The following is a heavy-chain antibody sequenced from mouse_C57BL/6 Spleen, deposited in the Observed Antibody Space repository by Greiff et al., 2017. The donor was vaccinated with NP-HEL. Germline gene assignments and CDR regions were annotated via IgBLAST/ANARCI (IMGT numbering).Heavy chain of an antibody. CDR1: GFTFSDYG. Sequence: EVKLVESGGGLVKPGGSLKLSCAASGFTFSDYGMHWVRQAPEKGLEWVAYISSGSSTIYYADTVKGRFTISRDNAKNTLFLQMTSLRSEDTAMYYCARRYYYGGSYGYFDVWGTGTTVTVSS. CDR3: ARRYYYGGSYGYFDV. CDR2: ISSGSSTI. V-gene: IGHV5-17*01. J-gene: IGHJ1*03. D-gene: IGHD1-1*01.